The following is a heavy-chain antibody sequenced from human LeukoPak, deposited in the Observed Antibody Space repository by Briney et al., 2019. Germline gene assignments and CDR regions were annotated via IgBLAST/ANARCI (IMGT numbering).Heavy chain of an antibody. CDR2: ISSSSSYI. D-gene: IGHD2-2*02. Sequence: PGGSLRLSCAASGFTVSSNYMSWVRQAPGKGLEWVSSISSSSSYIYYADSVKGRFTISRDNAKNSLYLQMNSLRAEDTAVYYCARDEGYCSSTSCYRWWGYYYYYGMDVWGQGTTVTVSS. CDR1: GFTVSSNY. J-gene: IGHJ6*02. V-gene: IGHV3-21*01. CDR3: ARDEGYCSSTSCYRWWGYYYYYGMDV.